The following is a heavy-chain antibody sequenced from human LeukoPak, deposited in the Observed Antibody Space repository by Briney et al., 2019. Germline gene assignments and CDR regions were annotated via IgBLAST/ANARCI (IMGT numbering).Heavy chain of an antibody. D-gene: IGHD3-16*02. CDR2: IKQDGSEK. CDR1: GFTLSSYW. V-gene: IGHV3-7*01. CDR3: ARDYDYVWGSYRTKKYYFDY. Sequence: PGGSLRLSCAASGFTLSSYWMSWVRQAPGKGLEWVANIKQDGSEKYYVDSVKGRFTISRDNAKNSLYLQMNSLRAEDTAAYYCARDYDYVWGSYRTKKYYFDYWGQGTLVTVSS. J-gene: IGHJ4*02.